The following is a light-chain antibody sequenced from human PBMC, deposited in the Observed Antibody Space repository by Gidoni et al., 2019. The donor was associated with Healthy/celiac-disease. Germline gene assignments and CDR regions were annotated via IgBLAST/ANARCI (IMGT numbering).Light chain of an antibody. Sequence: GTLSCRASQSVSSSYLAWYQQKPGQAPRLLIYGASSRATGIPDRFSGSGSGTDFTLTISRLEPEDFAVYYCQQYGSSPPRVTFGQGTRLEIK. J-gene: IGKJ5*01. CDR2: GAS. CDR3: QQYGSSPPRVT. V-gene: IGKV3-20*01. CDR1: QSVSSSY.